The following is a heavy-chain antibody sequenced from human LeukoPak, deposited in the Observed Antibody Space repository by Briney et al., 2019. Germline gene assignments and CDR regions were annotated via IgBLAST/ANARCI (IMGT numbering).Heavy chain of an antibody. CDR2: ISNVGTTT. CDR1: GFTFSSYW. V-gene: IGHV3-74*01. D-gene: IGHD4-17*01. Sequence: GGSLRLSCAASGFTFSSYWMHWVRQPPGEGLVWVSRISNVGTTTSYADSVKGRFTISRDNAKNTLYLQMNSLRAEDTAVYYCARVFGGKDYGDFYFDYWGQGTLVTVSS. CDR3: ARVFGGKDYGDFYFDY. J-gene: IGHJ4*02.